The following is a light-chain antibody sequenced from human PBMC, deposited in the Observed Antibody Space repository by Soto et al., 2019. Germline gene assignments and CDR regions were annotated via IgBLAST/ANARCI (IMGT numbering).Light chain of an antibody. J-gene: IGLJ2*01. Sequence: QSVLTQPPSVSGAPGQRVTISCTGSSSNIGAGYGVHWYIQLPGTAPKLLVYGDSNRPSGVPDRFSGSKSDTSASLAITGLQAEDEADYYCQSYDSSLSGVIFGGGTKRTGL. CDR1: SSNIGAGYG. CDR3: QSYDSSLSGVI. V-gene: IGLV1-40*01. CDR2: GDS.